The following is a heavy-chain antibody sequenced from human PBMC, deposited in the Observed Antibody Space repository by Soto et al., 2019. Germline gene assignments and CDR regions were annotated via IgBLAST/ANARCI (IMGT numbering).Heavy chain of an antibody. J-gene: IGHJ4*02. CDR2: IKEDGSEE. CDR3: ARWGGNPDY. CDR1: GFTFSTYW. Sequence: EVLLVESGGGLVQPGGSLRLSCAASGFTFSTYWMSWVRQAPGKGLEWVAKIKEDGSEECYVDSVKGRFTISRDNAKNSLYLQLNSLRAEDTAVYYCARWGGNPDYWGQGTLVTVSS. D-gene: IGHD3-16*01. V-gene: IGHV3-7*01.